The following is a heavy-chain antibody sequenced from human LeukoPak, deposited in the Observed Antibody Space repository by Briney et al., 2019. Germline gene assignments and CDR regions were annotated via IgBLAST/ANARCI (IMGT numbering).Heavy chain of an antibody. CDR1: GYTLTELS. CDR2: FDPEDGET. J-gene: IGHJ6*02. D-gene: IGHD6-13*01. CDR3: ATASPRYSSSWYSFGAPNYYYGMDV. V-gene: IGHV1-24*01. Sequence: ASVKVSCKVSGYTLTELSTHWVRQAPGKGLEWMGGFDPEDGETIYAQKFQGRVTMTEDTSTDTAYMELSSLRSEDTAVYYCATASPRYSSSWYSFGAPNYYYGMDVWGQGTTVTVSS.